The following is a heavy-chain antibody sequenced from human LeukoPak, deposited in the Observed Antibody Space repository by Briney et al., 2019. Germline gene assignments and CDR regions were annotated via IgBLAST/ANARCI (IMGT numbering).Heavy chain of an antibody. CDR1: GFTFSTHA. D-gene: IGHD3-3*01. Sequence: PGGSLRLSCVVSGFTFSTHAMTWVRQAPGKGLERVSDNSGPGGTTYYAASVKGRFTISRDNSKNTLYLQMNSLRAEDTAVYYCAKDLTIFGVVITDVDYWGQGTLVTVSS. CDR3: AKDLTIFGVVITDVDY. J-gene: IGHJ4*02. V-gene: IGHV3-23*01. CDR2: NSGPGGTT.